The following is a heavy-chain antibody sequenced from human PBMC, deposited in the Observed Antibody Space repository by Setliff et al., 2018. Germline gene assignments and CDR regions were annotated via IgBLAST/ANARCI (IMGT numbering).Heavy chain of an antibody. J-gene: IGHJ5*02. CDR3: AFEYGTSKRFDP. D-gene: IGHD3-10*01. CDR1: GYSFPTDY. CDR2: MHRSGVGT. V-gene: IGHV1-46*01. Sequence: ASVKVSCKASGYSFPTDYIHWVRQAPGQELEWMGIMHRSGVGTSGPQKFQGRVTMTRDTSTSTVYMVLNNLRSEDTALYYCAFEYGTSKRFDPWGQGTLVTVSS.